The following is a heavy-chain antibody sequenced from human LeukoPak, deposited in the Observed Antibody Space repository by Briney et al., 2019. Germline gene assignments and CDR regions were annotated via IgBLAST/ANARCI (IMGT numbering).Heavy chain of an antibody. D-gene: IGHD5-24*01. J-gene: IGHJ4*02. CDR1: GFTFSVHG. Sequence: GGSLRLSCVASGFTFSVHGMTWVRQAPGEGLEWVSSVGGGTDIYYADSVKGRFTASRDNSKNTPYLQMNSLRAEDTAAYYCAKDATPYNGIWDYFDHWGQGTPVTVSS. V-gene: IGHV3-23*01. CDR2: VGGGTDI. CDR3: AKDATPYNGIWDYFDH.